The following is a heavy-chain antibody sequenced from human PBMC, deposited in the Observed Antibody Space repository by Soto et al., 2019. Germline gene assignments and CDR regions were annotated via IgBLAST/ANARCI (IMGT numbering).Heavy chain of an antibody. CDR1: GFTLSGFD. V-gene: IGHV3-73*01. CDR2: IKTKVESYAT. J-gene: IGHJ4*02. D-gene: IGHD2-15*01. Sequence: EVQLVESGGGLVQPGGSLKLSCAASGFTLSGFDIHWVRQASGEGLEWVGRIKTKVESYATGVAASVQGRFTISRDDSKNTAYLEMNSLKSEDTAVYYCTRRSCTSDGCYSDFDHWGQGTLVTVSS. CDR3: TRRSCTSDGCYSDFDH.